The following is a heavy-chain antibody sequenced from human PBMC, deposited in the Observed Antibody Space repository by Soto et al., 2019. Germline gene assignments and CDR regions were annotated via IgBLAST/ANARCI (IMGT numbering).Heavy chain of an antibody. CDR2: IKRDGSVI. J-gene: IGHJ4*02. CDR3: EKELKYYSDSSGYYYY. V-gene: IGHV3-7*03. Sequence: GSLRLSCAASGFTFSNHWMNWVRQAPGKGLEWGANIKRDGSVISYVDSVKGRFTISRDNEKNSLFLQMNSLRAEDTAVYYCEKELKYYSDSSGYYYYWGQGTLVTVSS. CDR1: GFTFSNHW. D-gene: IGHD3-22*01.